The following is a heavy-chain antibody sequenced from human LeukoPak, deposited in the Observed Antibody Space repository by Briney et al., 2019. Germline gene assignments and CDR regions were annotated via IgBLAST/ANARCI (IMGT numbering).Heavy chain of an antibody. Sequence: SETLSLTCTVSGGSISSYYWSWIRQPPGKGLEWIGYIYYSGSTNYNPSLKSRVTISVDTSKNQFSLKLSSVTAADTAVYYCARSGELPQYYFDYWGQGTLVTVSS. J-gene: IGHJ4*02. D-gene: IGHD1-26*01. CDR1: GGSISSYY. CDR2: IYYSGST. CDR3: ARSGELPQYYFDY. V-gene: IGHV4-59*08.